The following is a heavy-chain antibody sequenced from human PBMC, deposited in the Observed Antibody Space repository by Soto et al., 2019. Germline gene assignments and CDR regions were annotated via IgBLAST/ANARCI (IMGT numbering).Heavy chain of an antibody. J-gene: IGHJ4*02. Sequence: GSLRLSCAASGFTLSSYGMSWVRQAPGKGLEWVSTISASGGSTQYADSVKGRFTISRDTSKNTLYLQMNSLRAEDTALYYCAKAFGSGYDSDDWGQGTLVTVSS. D-gene: IGHD5-12*01. V-gene: IGHV3-23*01. CDR3: AKAFGSGYDSDD. CDR1: GFTLSSYG. CDR2: ISASGGST.